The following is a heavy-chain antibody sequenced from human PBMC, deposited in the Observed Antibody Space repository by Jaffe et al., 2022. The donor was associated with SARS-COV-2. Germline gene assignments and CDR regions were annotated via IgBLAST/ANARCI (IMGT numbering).Heavy chain of an antibody. J-gene: IGHJ3*01. CDR1: GFTFSSYG. CDR3: ASPPGAVTEDYENVEPFDV. D-gene: IGHD6-19*01. Sequence: EIQLVESGGGLVKPGGSLRLSCTASGFTFSSYGMNWVRQAPGKGPEWISFISTDSHYTYYAQSVKDRFTISRDNAKNALYLQMNSLRAEDTAVYYCASPPGAVTEDYENVEPFDVWGQGTMVIVSS. V-gene: IGHV3-21*02. CDR2: ISTDSHYT.